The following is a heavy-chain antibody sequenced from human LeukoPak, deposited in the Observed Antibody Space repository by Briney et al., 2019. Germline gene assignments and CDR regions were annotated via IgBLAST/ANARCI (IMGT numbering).Heavy chain of an antibody. CDR2: ISYDGSNK. V-gene: IGHV3-30*18. Sequence: GGSLRLSCAASGFTFSSYGMHWVRQAPGKGLEWVAVISYDGSNKYYADSVKGRFTISRDNSKNALYLQMNSLRAEDTAVYYCAELGITMIGGVWGKGTTVTISS. CDR1: GFTFSSYG. J-gene: IGHJ6*04. D-gene: IGHD3-10*02. CDR3: AELGITMIGGV.